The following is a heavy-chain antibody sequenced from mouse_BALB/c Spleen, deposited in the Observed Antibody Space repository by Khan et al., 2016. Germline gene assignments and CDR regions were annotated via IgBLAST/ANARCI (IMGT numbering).Heavy chain of an antibody. CDR3: ASGRNYDDYFDY. CDR2: INTYTGEP. Sequence: QIQLVQSGPELKKPGETVKISCKASGYTFTNYGMNWVKQAPGKGLKWMGWINTYTGEPTYADDFKGRFAFSLETSASPAYLQINNLKNEDTATYFCASGRNYDDYFDYCGQGTTLTVSS. V-gene: IGHV9-3-1*01. D-gene: IGHD2-1*01. CDR1: GYTFTNYG. J-gene: IGHJ2*01.